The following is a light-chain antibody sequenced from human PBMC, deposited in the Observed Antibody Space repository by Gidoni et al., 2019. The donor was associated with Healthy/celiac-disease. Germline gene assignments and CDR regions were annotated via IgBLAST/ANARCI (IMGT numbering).Light chain of an antibody. J-gene: IGKJ4*01. Sequence: DIVMTQSQLSLPVTPGEPASISCRSSQSLLHSNGYNYLDWYLQKPGQSPQLLIYLGSNRASGVPDRFSGSGSGTDFTLKISRVEAEDVGVYYCMQALQTPVTFGGGTKVEIK. CDR3: MQALQTPVT. CDR2: LGS. CDR1: QSLLHSNGYNY. V-gene: IGKV2-28*01.